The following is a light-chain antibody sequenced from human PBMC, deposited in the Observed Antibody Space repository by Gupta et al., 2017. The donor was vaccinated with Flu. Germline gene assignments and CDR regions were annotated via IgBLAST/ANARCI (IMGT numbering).Light chain of an antibody. V-gene: IGKV2D-29*01. CDR2: EVS. CDR3: MQSVHLRT. J-gene: IGKJ1*01. Sequence: DIVMTQTPLSLSVTPGQPASISCRSSQSLLHSDGMTYFYWYMQKPGHPPQLLIYEVSKRFSGVPDRFSGSGAGTDFTLNISRGEDEDGGIYYCMQSVHLRTFGQGTKVEIK. CDR1: QSLLHSDGMTY.